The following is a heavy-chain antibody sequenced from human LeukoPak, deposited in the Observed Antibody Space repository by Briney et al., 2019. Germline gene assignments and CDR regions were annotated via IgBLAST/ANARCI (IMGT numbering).Heavy chain of an antibody. CDR3: ARDWGEGDNSAFGI. CDR2: TRDKARGYTT. CDR1: GVTLSDHH. J-gene: IGHJ3*02. V-gene: IGHV3-72*01. D-gene: IGHD3-22*01. Sequence: GGSLRLSCAASGVTLSDHHMDWVRQAPGKGLEWVGRTRDKARGYTTEYAASVKGRFTISRDDSQTSVFLQMNDLKTEDTAVYFCARDWGEGDNSAFGIWGQGTVVTVSS.